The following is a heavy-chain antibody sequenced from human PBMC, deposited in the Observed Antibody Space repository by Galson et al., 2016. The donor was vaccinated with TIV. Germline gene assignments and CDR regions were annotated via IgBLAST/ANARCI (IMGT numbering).Heavy chain of an antibody. V-gene: IGHV1-69*13. D-gene: IGHD3-22*01. Sequence: SVKVSCKASGGTFYNYAFTWVRQAPGQGLEWMGGIVPLLGSTNYAQRLQGRVTLTADESTSTVYMELTSLRSDDTAVYYCARADTTHFSDTSGYYYGDAFDIWGQGTMVTVSS. CDR2: IVPLLGST. CDR3: ARADTTHFSDTSGYYYGDAFDI. CDR1: GGTFYNYA. J-gene: IGHJ3*02.